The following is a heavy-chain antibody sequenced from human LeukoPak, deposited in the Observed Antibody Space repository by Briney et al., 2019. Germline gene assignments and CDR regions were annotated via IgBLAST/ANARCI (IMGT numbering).Heavy chain of an antibody. CDR3: ARDGDYAGFDY. V-gene: IGHV1-2*06. Sequence: ASVKVSCKASGYTFTGYYMHWVRQAPGQGLEWMGRINPNSGGTNYAQKFQGRVTMTRDTSTSTAYMELRSLRSDDTAVYYCARDGDYAGFDYWGQGTLVTVSS. CDR1: GYTFTGYY. J-gene: IGHJ4*02. CDR2: INPNSGGT. D-gene: IGHD4-17*01.